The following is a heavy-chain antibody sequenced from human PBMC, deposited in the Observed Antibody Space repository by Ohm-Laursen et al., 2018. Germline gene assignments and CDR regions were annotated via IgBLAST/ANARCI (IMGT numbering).Heavy chain of an antibody. J-gene: IGHJ4*02. V-gene: IGHV4-34*01. CDR3: ARGGPTVTAYHSLDY. Sequence: SETLSLTCAVYGGSFSGYYWSWIRQPPGKGLEWIGEINHSGSTNYNPSLKSRVTISVDTSKNQFSLKLSSVTAADTAVYYCARGGPTVTAYHSLDYWGQGTLVTVSS. CDR1: GGSFSGYY. CDR2: INHSGST. D-gene: IGHD4-11*01.